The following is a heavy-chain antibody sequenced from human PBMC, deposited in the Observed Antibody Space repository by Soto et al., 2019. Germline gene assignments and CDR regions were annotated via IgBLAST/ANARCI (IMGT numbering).Heavy chain of an antibody. J-gene: IGHJ4*02. D-gene: IGHD4-17*01. CDR2: IIPIFGTA. CDR3: ARRERTHYGDYLFDY. Sequence: QVQLVQSGAEVKKPGSSVKVSCKASGGTFSSYAISWVRQAPGQGLEWMGGIIPIFGTANYAQKFQGRVTITADESTSTAYMELSSLRSEETAVYYCARRERTHYGDYLFDYWGQGTLVTVSS. V-gene: IGHV1-69*01. CDR1: GGTFSSYA.